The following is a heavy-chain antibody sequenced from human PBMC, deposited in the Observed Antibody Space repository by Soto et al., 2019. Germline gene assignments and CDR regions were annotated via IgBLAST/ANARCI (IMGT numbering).Heavy chain of an antibody. CDR1: GDSISSYY. D-gene: IGHD3-9*01. J-gene: IGHJ4*02. CDR3: ARAICITCPLDY. CDR2: ISYSGST. V-gene: IGHV4-59*01. Sequence: QVQLQESGPGLVKPSETLSLTCTVSGDSISSYYWNWIRQPPGKGPEWTGYISYSGSTNYNPSLKSRVTISVDTSKNPFSLNLSSVTAAETAVYYCARAICITCPLDYWGQGTLVTVSS.